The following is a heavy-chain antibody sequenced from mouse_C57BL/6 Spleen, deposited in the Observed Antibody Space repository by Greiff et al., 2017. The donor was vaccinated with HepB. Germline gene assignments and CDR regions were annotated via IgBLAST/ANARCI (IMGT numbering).Heavy chain of an antibody. V-gene: IGHV1-76*01. CDR1: GYTFTDYY. CDR2: IYPGSGNT. J-gene: IGHJ2*01. Sequence: QVQLQQSGAELVRPGASVKLSCKASGYTFTDYYINWVKQRPGQGLEWIARIYPGSGNTYYNEKFKGKATLTAEKSSSTAYMQLSSLTSEDSAVYFCARPLYGSSFDYWGQGTTLTVSS. D-gene: IGHD1-1*01. CDR3: ARPLYGSSFDY.